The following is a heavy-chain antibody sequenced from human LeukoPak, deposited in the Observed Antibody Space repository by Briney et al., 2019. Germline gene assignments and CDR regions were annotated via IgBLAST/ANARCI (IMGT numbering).Heavy chain of an antibody. CDR2: INHSGST. CDR1: GGSFSGYY. D-gene: IGHD6-13*01. CDR3: ARVSSSWYQDWYFDL. Sequence: KTSETLSLTCAVYGGSFSGYYWSWIRQPPGKGLEWIGEINHSGSTNHNPSLKSRVTISVDTSKNQFSLKLSSVTAADTAVYYCARVSSSWYQDWYFDLWGRGTLVTVPS. V-gene: IGHV4-34*01. J-gene: IGHJ2*01.